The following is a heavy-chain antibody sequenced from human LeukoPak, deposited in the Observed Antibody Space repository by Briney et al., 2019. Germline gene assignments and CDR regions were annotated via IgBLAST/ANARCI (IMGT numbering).Heavy chain of an antibody. CDR3: AREESSSSGGNWFNP. CDR2: ISAYNGNT. CDR1: GYTFTSYA. J-gene: IGHJ5*02. D-gene: IGHD6-6*01. V-gene: IGHV1-18*01. Sequence: GASVKVSCKVSGYTFTSYAISWVRQAPGQGLEWIGWISAYNGNTNYAQKLEGRVTMTTDTSTSTAYMELRSLRSDDTAMYYCAREESSSSGGNWFNPWGQGTLVTVSS.